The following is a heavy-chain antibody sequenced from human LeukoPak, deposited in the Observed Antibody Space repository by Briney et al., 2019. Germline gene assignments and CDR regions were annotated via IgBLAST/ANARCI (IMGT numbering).Heavy chain of an antibody. D-gene: IGHD2-2*01. Sequence: SETLSLTCTVSGGSISSYYWSWIRQPPGKGLEWIGYIYYSGSTNYNPSLKSRVTISVDTSKNQFSLKLSSVTAADTAVYYCARDGGRTSSDAVEIWGQGTMVTVSS. CDR3: ARDGGRTSSDAVEI. CDR2: IYYSGST. CDR1: GGSISSYY. V-gene: IGHV4-59*01. J-gene: IGHJ3*02.